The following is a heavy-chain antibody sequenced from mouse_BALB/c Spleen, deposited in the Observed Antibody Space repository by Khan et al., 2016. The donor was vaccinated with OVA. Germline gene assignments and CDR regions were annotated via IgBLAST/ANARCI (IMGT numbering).Heavy chain of an antibody. CDR2: IRYSGNT. CDR3: ARVYGGDVDY. D-gene: IGHD1-1*01. CDR1: GYSITSDYA. J-gene: IGHJ2*01. V-gene: IGHV3-2*02. Sequence: EVQLQESGPGLVKPSQSLSLTCTVTGYSITSDYAWNWIRQFPGNKLEWMGYIRYSGNTNYNPSLRSRISITRDTSKNQFFLQLNSVTTEDTATYYCARVYGGDVDYWGQGTTLTVSS.